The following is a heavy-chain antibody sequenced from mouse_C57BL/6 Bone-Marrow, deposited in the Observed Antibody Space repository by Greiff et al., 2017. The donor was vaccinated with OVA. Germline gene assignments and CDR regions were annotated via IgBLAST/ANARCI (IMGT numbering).Heavy chain of an antibody. D-gene: IGHD1-1*01. CDR2: INPSTGGT. Sequence: VQLQQSGPELVKPGASVKISCKASGYSFTGYYMNWVKQSPEKSLEWIGEINPSTGGTTYNQKFKAKATLTVDKYSSTAYMQLKSLTSEDSAVYYCARRALRPWYFDVWGTGTTVTVSS. CDR3: ARRALRPWYFDV. J-gene: IGHJ1*03. CDR1: GYSFTGYY. V-gene: IGHV1-42*01.